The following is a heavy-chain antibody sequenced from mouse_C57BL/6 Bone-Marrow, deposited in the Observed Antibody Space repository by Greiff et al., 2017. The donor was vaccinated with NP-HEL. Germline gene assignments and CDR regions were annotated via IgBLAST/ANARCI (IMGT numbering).Heavy chain of an antibody. V-gene: IGHV1-9*01. CDR2: IFPGGGST. CDR3: EREGYDDGVCAY. J-gene: IGHJ3*01. CDR1: GYTFTGYW. Sequence: QVQLQQSGAELMKPGASVKLSCKASGYTFTGYWIEWVKQRPGHGLEWIGEIFPGGGSTNYNEKFKGKATLTADTSSNTAYMQLSSLPSEDSALFYCEREGYDDGVCAYGGRGTLVTVSA. D-gene: IGHD2-4*01.